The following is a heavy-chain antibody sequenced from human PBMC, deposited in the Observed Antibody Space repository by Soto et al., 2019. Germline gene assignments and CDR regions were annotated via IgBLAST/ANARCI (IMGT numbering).Heavy chain of an antibody. CDR2: ISSSSSTI. J-gene: IGHJ6*02. CDR1: GFTFSSYS. CDR3: ARKNTYYYDSSGRMDV. Sequence: PWGSLRLSCAASGFTFSSYSMNWVRQAPGKGLEWVSYISSSSSTIYYADSVKGRFTISRDNAKNSLYLQMNSLRDEDTAVYYCARKNTYYYDSSGRMDVWGQGTTVTVSS. V-gene: IGHV3-48*02. D-gene: IGHD3-22*01.